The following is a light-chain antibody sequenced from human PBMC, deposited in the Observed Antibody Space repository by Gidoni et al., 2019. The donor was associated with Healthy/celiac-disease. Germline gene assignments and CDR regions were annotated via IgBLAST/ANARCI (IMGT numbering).Light chain of an antibody. J-gene: IGLJ2*01. CDR1: SLRSNY. V-gene: IGLV3-19*01. CDR3: NSRDSSGNHPVV. CDR2: VKN. Sequence: SELTQDPAVSVALGQTVRITCQGDSLRSNYASWYQMKPGPAPVLVIYVKNNRPSGIPDRFSGSSSGNTASLTITGAQAEDEADYYCNSRDSSGNHPVVFGGGTKLTVL.